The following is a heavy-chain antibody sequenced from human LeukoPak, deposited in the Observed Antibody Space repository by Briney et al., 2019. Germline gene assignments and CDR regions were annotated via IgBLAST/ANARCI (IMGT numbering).Heavy chain of an antibody. CDR2: ITSSGTYI. CDR3: ARDPYSGNYGNYYYYYMDV. CDR1: GFTFSNYN. D-gene: IGHD1-26*01. J-gene: IGHJ6*03. Sequence: PGGSLRLSCATSGFTFSNYNMNWVRQAPGRALECVSSITSSGTYIFYADSVKGRFTISRDNAKNSLYLQMNSLGPEDTAVYYCARDPYSGNYGNYYYYYMDVWGKGTTVTISS. V-gene: IGHV3-21*01.